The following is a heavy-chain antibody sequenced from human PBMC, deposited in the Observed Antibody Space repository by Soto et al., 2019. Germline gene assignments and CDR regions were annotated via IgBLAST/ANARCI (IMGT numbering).Heavy chain of an antibody. V-gene: IGHV1-2*02. D-gene: IGHD2-15*01. CDR3: ARDLVVVVAATRYYYYGMDV. CDR2: INPNSGGT. Sequence: ASVKVSCKASGYTFTGYYMHWVRQAPGQGLEWMGWINPNSGGTNYAQKFQGRVTMTRDTSISTAYMGLSRLRSDDTAVYYCARDLVVVVAATRYYYYGMDVWGQGTTVTVSS. J-gene: IGHJ6*02. CDR1: GYTFTGYY.